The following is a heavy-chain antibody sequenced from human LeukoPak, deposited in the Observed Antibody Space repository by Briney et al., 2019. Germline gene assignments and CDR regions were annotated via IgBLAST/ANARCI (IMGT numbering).Heavy chain of an antibody. Sequence: PSQTLSLTCTVSGGSISSGGYYWSWIRQHPGKGLEWIGYIYYSGSTYYNSSLKSRVTISVDTSKNQFSLKLSSVTAADTAVYYCARALMVRGVPGAFDIWGQGTMVTVSS. V-gene: IGHV4-31*03. CDR3: ARALMVRGVPGAFDI. CDR1: GGSISSGGYY. CDR2: IYYSGST. J-gene: IGHJ3*02. D-gene: IGHD3-10*01.